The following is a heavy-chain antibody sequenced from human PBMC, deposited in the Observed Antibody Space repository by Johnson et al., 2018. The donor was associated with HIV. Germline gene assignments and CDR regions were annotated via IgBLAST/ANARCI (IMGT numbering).Heavy chain of an antibody. CDR2: IWYDGSNK. CDR3: ARDRGSRKAHAFDI. J-gene: IGHJ3*02. V-gene: IGHV3-33*01. D-gene: IGHD1-26*01. CDR1: GFTFTSYG. Sequence: QVQLVESGGGVVQPGRSLRLSCAASGFTFTSYGMHWVRQAPGKGLEWVAVIWYDGSNKYYADSVKGRFTISRDNSKNTLYLQMNSLRAEDTALYYCARDRGSRKAHAFDIWGQGTMVTVSS.